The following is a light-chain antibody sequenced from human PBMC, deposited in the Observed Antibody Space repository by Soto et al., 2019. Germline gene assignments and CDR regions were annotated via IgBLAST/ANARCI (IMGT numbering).Light chain of an antibody. V-gene: IGKV1-39*01. Sequence: DIQMTQSPSSLSASIGDRVTITCRASQSISSYLNWYQQKPGKAPKLLIYAASSLQSGVPSRFSGSGSGTDFTLTITSLQPEGFATYYCQQSYSTPYTFGQGTKLEIK. CDR2: AAS. J-gene: IGKJ2*01. CDR1: QSISSY. CDR3: QQSYSTPYT.